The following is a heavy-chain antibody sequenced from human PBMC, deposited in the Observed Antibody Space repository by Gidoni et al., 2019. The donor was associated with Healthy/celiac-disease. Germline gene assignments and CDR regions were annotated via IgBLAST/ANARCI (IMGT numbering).Heavy chain of an antibody. V-gene: IGHV3-23*01. Sequence: EVQLLESGGGLVQSGGSLRLSCAASGFTFSSYAMSWVRQAPGKVLAWVSAISGRGGSTYYADSVKGRFTISRDNSKNTLYLQMNSLRAEDTAVYYCAQSYKTTTGYWGQGTLVTVSS. J-gene: IGHJ4*02. CDR1: GFTFSSYA. CDR2: ISGRGGST. CDR3: AQSYKTTTGY. D-gene: IGHD1-1*01.